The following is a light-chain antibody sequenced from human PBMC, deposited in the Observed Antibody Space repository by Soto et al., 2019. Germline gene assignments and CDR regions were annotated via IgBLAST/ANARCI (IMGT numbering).Light chain of an antibody. CDR3: SSYAVSRNV. J-gene: IGLJ1*01. Sequence: QSVLTQPPSASGSPGQSVAISCTGTSSDVGGYNYVSWYQQHPGKAPKLMIYEVNKRPSGVPDRFSGSKSGNTASLTVSGLQAEDEDDYYCSSYAVSRNVFGTGTKV. CDR1: SSDVGGYNY. CDR2: EVN. V-gene: IGLV2-8*01.